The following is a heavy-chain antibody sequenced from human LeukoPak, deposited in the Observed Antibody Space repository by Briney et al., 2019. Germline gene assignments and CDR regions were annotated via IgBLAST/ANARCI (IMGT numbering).Heavy chain of an antibody. Sequence: KPSETLSLTCAVYGGSFSGYYWSWIRQPAGKGLEWIGRIYTSGRTYYNPSLKSRVSMSVDTSKNQFSLKLSSVTAADTAVYYCARLSTVTTSFDYWGQGTLVTVSS. CDR2: IYTSGRT. CDR1: GGSFSGYY. CDR3: ARLSTVTTSFDY. V-gene: IGHV4-59*10. D-gene: IGHD4-11*01. J-gene: IGHJ4*02.